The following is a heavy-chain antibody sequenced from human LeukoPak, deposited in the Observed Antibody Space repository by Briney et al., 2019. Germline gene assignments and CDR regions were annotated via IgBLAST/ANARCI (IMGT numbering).Heavy chain of an antibody. D-gene: IGHD3-3*01. CDR2: IKDGGIT. V-gene: IGHV4-34*01. J-gene: IGHJ4*02. CDR3: VRGFLGVVGDY. CDR1: SGSLRGYY. Sequence: SETLSLTCAVYSGSLRGYYWSWIRQPPGKGLEWIGEIKDGGITNYSPSLRSRVTVSVDTSKKQLSLKLSSATAADTAVYYCVRGFLGVVGDYWGQGTQVTVSS.